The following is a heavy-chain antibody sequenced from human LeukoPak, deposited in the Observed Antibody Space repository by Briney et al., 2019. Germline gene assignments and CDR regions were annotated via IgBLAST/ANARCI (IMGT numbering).Heavy chain of an antibody. V-gene: IGHV4-59*01. CDR2: VSYSGST. CDR1: GGSISSYF. Sequence: SETLSLTCTVSGGSISSYFWSWIRQPPGKGLEWIGYVSYSGSTNYNPSLKSRVTISVDTSKNQFSLKLSSVTAADTAVYYCARSAYDFWSGYYAYWGQGTLVTVSS. D-gene: IGHD3-3*01. CDR3: ARSAYDFWSGYYAY. J-gene: IGHJ4*02.